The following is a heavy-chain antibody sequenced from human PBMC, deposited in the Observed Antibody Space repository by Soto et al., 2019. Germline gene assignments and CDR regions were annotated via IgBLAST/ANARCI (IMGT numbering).Heavy chain of an antibody. D-gene: IGHD1-26*01. V-gene: IGHV1-69*01. J-gene: IGHJ4*02. Sequence: QGQLVQSGAEVKKPGSSVKVSCKASGGTFSSYAISWVRQAPGQGLEWMGGIIPIFGTANYAQKFQGRVTITAYESMSTAYIELSSMRSEDTAVSYCARFVRIDGFYVDSWGQGTLVTASS. CDR3: ARFVRIDGFYVDS. CDR2: IIPIFGTA. CDR1: GGTFSSYA.